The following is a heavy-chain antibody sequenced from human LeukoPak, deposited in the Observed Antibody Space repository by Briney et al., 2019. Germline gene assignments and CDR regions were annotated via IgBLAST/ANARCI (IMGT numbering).Heavy chain of an antibody. CDR3: ARDYSNYLFLDY. V-gene: IGHV3-21*01. D-gene: IGHD4-11*01. J-gene: IGHJ4*02. CDR2: ISSSSSYI. Sequence: GGSLRLSCAASGFTFDDYTMHWVRQAPGKGLEWVSSISSSSSYIYYADSVKGRFTISRDNAKNSLYLQMNSLRAEDTAVYYCARDYSNYLFLDYWGQGTLVTVSS. CDR1: GFTFDDYT.